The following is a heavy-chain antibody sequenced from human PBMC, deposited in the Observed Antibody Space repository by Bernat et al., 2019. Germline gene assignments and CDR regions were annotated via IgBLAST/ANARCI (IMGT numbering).Heavy chain of an antibody. Sequence: QVQLQQWGAELLKPSETLSLTCAVYGGSFSGYYWSWIRQPPGKGLEWIGEINHSGSTNYNPSLKSRVTISVDTSKNQFSLKLSSVTAADTAVYYCARVWVPAAPMRIDAFDIWGQGTMVTVSS. D-gene: IGHD2-2*01. CDR3: ARVWVPAAPMRIDAFDI. V-gene: IGHV4-34*01. CDR2: INHSGST. CDR1: GGSFSGYY. J-gene: IGHJ3*02.